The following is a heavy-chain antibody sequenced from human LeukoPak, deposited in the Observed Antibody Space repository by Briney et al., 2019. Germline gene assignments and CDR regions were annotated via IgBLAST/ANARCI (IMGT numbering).Heavy chain of an antibody. J-gene: IGHJ3*02. CDR2: ISESSSSK. CDR1: GFTFSNFA. Sequence: PGGSLRLSCAASGFTFSNFAMSWVRQAPGKGLEWVSHISESSSSKHYADSVRGRFTVSRDNAKNSLYLQMNSLRAEDTAVYYCARDGGGPDAFDIWGQGTMVTVSS. CDR3: ARDGGGPDAFDI. V-gene: IGHV3-48*01.